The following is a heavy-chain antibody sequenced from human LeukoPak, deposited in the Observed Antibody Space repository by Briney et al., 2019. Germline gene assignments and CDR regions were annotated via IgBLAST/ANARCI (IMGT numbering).Heavy chain of an antibody. D-gene: IGHD3-10*01. CDR3: ARHGSSYYYYYYMDV. CDR1: GGSFSGYY. V-gene: IGHV4-34*01. Sequence: KPSETLSLTCAVYGGSFSGYYWSWIRQPPGKGLEWIGEINHSGSTNYNPSLKSRVTISVDTSKNQFSLKLSSVTAADTAVYYCARHGSSYYYYYYMDVWGKGTTVTISS. CDR2: INHSGST. J-gene: IGHJ6*03.